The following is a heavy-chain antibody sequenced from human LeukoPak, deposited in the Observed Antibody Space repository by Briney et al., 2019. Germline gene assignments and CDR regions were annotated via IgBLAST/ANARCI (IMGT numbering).Heavy chain of an antibody. J-gene: IGHJ4*02. CDR3: ARQGTYSSAIGMGY. D-gene: IGHD6-19*01. V-gene: IGHV1-24*01. CDR1: GYTLTELS. CDR2: FDPEDGET. Sequence: ASVKVSCKVSGYTLTELSMHWVRQAPGKGLEWMGGFDPEDGETIYAQKFQGRVTMTRDTSTRTVYMEVNSLRSEDTAVYYCARQGTYSSAIGMGYWGQGTLVTVSS.